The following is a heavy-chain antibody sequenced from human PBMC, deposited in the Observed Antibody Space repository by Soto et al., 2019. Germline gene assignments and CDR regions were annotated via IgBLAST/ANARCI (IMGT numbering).Heavy chain of an antibody. V-gene: IGHV4-31*03. J-gene: IGHJ4*02. Sequence: QVQLQESGPGLVKPSQTLSLTCTVSGGSNIRDGYYWSWIRQHPGKGLEWIAYISYSGSSYSNPSLKSRVTISADTSKNQFSLRLSSVTAAHTAVYFCARATPAGSADFWGQGPQVTVSS. CDR3: ARATPAGSADF. CDR2: ISYSGSS. D-gene: IGHD2-2*01. CDR1: GGSNIRDGYY.